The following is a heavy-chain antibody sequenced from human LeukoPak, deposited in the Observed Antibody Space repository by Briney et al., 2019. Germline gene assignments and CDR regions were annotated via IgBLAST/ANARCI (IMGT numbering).Heavy chain of an antibody. D-gene: IGHD4-17*01. Sequence: GGSLRLSCTVSGFTFRNYWMAWVRQAPGKGLEWVSNIRGDEGDKNSVDSVKGRFTISRDNAKKSLYLQMNSLRVEDTAVYYCARDVGGAFDYWGQGTLVTVSS. CDR1: GFTFRNYW. CDR2: IRGDEGDK. CDR3: ARDVGGAFDY. J-gene: IGHJ4*02. V-gene: IGHV3-7*03.